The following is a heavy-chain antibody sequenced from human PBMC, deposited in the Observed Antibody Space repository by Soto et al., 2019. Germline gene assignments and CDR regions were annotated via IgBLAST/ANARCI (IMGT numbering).Heavy chain of an antibody. CDR1: GYTFTRSG. V-gene: IGHV1-18*01. J-gene: IGHJ6*02. CDR3: ARDVDTAMVTVYYYYGMDV. CDR2: IRTYNGDT. D-gene: IGHD5-18*01. Sequence: ASVKVSCKASGYTFTRSGISWVRQAPGQGLEWMGWIRTYNGDTNYAQTFQGRVTMTTDTSTSTVHMEVRSLRSDDTAVYYCARDVDTAMVTVYYYYGMDVWGQGTTVTVSS.